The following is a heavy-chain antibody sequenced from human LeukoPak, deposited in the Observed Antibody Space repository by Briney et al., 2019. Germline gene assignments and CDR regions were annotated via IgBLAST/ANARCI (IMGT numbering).Heavy chain of an antibody. CDR3: AIQPESLIYGRSDY. CDR1: GFTFSSYG. J-gene: IGHJ4*02. D-gene: IGHD1-1*01. V-gene: IGHV3-30*03. Sequence: GGSLRLSCAASGFTFSSYGMHWVRQAPGKGLEWVAVISYDGSNKYYADSVKGRFTISRDNSKNTLYLQMNSLRAEDTAVYYCAIQPESLIYGRSDYWGQGTLVTVSS. CDR2: ISYDGSNK.